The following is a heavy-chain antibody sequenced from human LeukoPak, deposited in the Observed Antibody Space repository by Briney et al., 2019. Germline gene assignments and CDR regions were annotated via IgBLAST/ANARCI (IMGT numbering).Heavy chain of an antibody. Sequence: PETLSLTCAVYGGSFSGYYWSWIRQPPGKGLEWIGEINHSGSTNYNPSLKSRVTISVDTSKNQFSLKLSSVTAADTAVYYCARGCKDFWSGYYTSNWFDPWGQGTLVTVSS. D-gene: IGHD3-3*01. J-gene: IGHJ5*02. CDR3: ARGCKDFWSGYYTSNWFDP. CDR1: GGSFSGYY. V-gene: IGHV4-34*01. CDR2: INHSGST.